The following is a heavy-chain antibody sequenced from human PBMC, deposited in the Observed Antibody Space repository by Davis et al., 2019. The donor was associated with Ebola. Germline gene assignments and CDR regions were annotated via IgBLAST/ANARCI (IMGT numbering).Heavy chain of an antibody. Sequence: GESLKIPCAASGFSFRNCDMQWVRQAPGPGLEWVSRISGSGSSISYADSVKGRFTISRENAKNSLYLQLNSLGDEDTAVYYCGRDWFGGTDWGQGTLVTVSS. V-gene: IGHV3-48*02. D-gene: IGHD3-10*01. CDR2: ISGSGSSI. CDR1: GFSFRNCD. CDR3: GRDWFGGTD. J-gene: IGHJ4*02.